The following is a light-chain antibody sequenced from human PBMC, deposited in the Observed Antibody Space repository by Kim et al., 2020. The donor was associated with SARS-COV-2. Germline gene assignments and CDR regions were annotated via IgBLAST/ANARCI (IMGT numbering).Light chain of an antibody. CDR3: QQYADSPPT. V-gene: IGKV3-20*01. CDR2: GIS. CDR1: RSISSIH. J-gene: IGKJ1*01. Sequence: EIVLTKSPGTLSLSPGERATLSCRASRSISSIHVAWYQQKRGRAPRLIIYGISNRATDIPDRFSGSGAGTDFTLTISRLEPEDFAVYYCQQYADSPPTFGQGTKVDIK.